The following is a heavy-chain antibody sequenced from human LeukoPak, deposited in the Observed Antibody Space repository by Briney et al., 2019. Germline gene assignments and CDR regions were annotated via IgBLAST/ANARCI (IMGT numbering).Heavy chain of an antibody. CDR2: IYSGGST. J-gene: IGHJ4*02. D-gene: IGHD3-10*01. Sequence: GGSLRLSCAASGFTVSSNYMSWVRQAPGKGLEGVAVIYSGGSTYYADSVKGRFTSSRDNSKNTMYLQMNSLRAEDTAVYYCARDSRGFRYFDYWGQGTLVTVSS. CDR1: GFTVSSNY. V-gene: IGHV3-53*01. CDR3: ARDSRGFRYFDY.